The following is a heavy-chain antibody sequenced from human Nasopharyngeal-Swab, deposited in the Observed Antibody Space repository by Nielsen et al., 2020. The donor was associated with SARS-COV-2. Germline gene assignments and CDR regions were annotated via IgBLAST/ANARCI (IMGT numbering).Heavy chain of an antibody. CDR2: ITPDGSSP. Sequence: GESLKISCAASGFTFSSYWMHWVRQAPGKGLVWVSRITPDGSSPSYADSVQGRFTISRDNAKNTLYLQMNSLRAEDTAVYYCAKQKYQLLTDYWGQGTLVTVSS. V-gene: IGHV3-74*01. D-gene: IGHD2-2*01. CDR1: GFTFSSYW. CDR3: AKQKYQLLTDY. J-gene: IGHJ4*02.